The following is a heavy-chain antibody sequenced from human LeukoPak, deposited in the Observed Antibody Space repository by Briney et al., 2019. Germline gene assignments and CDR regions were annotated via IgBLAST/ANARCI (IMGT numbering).Heavy chain of an antibody. CDR3: TAIDRGFDY. V-gene: IGHV3-15*01. D-gene: IGHD2-2*02. CDR2: IKTKTDGGTT. CDR1: GFTFRNTW. J-gene: IGHJ4*02. Sequence: GGSLRLSCAASGFTFRNTWMSWVRQAPGKGLEWVGLIKTKTDGGTTDYAAPVKGRFTISRDDSQNTLYLQMNSLKTEYTAVYYCTAIDRGFDYWGQGTLVTVSS.